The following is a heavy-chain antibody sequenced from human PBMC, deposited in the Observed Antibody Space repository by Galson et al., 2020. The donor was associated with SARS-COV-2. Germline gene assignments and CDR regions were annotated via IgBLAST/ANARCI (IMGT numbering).Heavy chain of an antibody. V-gene: IGHV3-30*18. J-gene: IGHJ6*02. Sequence: GGSLRLSCAASGFTFNNYCMHWVRQAPGKGLEWVAVISYDGSNKYYADPVRGRFFISRDNSKNTLYLQMDSLRPEDTAVYYCAKRTKVFDIWSYGMDVWGQGTTVTVSS. CDR3: AKRTKVFDIWSYGMDV. CDR2: ISYDGSNK. D-gene: IGHD3-9*01. CDR1: GFTFNNYC.